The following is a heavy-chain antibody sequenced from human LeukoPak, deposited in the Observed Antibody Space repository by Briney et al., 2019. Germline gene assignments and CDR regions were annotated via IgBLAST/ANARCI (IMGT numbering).Heavy chain of an antibody. CDR2: IYTSGST. CDR3: ARDSSGWLDAFDI. V-gene: IGHV4-4*07. CDR1: GGSISSDY. Sequence: SETLSLTCAVSGGSISSDYWSWIRQPAGKGLEWVGRIYTSGSTNYNPSLKSRVTMSVDTSKNQFSLKLSSVTAADTAVYYCARDSSGWLDAFDIWGQGTMVTVSS. D-gene: IGHD6-19*01. J-gene: IGHJ3*02.